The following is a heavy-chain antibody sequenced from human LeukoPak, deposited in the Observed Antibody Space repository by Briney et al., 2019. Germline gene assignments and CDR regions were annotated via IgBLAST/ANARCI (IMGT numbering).Heavy chain of an antibody. Sequence: AGGSLRLSCVASGFTFNIYPMTWVRQSPGKGLEWVSYISDSGSNIKYADSVKGRFTISRDNAKNSLHLQMQSLRAEDTAVYYCARDRWLRHPPGSESGFQAEQPRSWYYGMDVWGRGTTVTVSS. CDR2: ISDSGSNI. J-gene: IGHJ6*02. D-gene: IGHD1/OR15-1a*01. CDR3: ARDRWLRHPPGSESGFQAEQPRSWYYGMDV. CDR1: GFTFNIYP. V-gene: IGHV3-48*01.